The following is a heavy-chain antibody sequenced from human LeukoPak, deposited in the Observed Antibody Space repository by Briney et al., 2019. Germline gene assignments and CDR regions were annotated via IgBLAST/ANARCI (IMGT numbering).Heavy chain of an antibody. CDR1: GYTFTSYD. V-gene: IGHV1-8*01. CDR3: ARGSGRWYWIDY. J-gene: IGHJ4*02. CDR2: MNPNSGNT. Sequence: GASVKVSCKASGYTFTSYDINWVRQATGQGLEWMGWMNPNSGNTGYAQKFQGRVTMTRNTSISTAYMELSSLRSEDTTVYYCARGSGRWYWIDYWGQGSLVTVSS. D-gene: IGHD6-13*01.